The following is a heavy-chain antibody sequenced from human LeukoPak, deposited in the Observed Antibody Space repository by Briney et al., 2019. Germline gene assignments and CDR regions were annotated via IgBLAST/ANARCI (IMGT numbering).Heavy chain of an antibody. Sequence: ASVKVSCKASGGTFSSYAISWVRQAPGQGLEWMGGIIPIFGTANYAQKFQGRVTITADESTSTAYMELSSLRSEDTAVYYCARGYCSGGSCYNPPLGYWGQGTLVTVPS. CDR2: IIPIFGTA. J-gene: IGHJ4*02. CDR1: GGTFSSYA. D-gene: IGHD2-15*01. CDR3: ARGYCSGGSCYNPPLGY. V-gene: IGHV1-69*13.